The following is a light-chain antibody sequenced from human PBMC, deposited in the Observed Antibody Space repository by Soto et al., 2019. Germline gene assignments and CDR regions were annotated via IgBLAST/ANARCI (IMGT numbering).Light chain of an antibody. Sequence: DIQMTQSPSFVSASVGDRVTITCRASQGISRWLAWYQQRPGQAPELLIYGASSLQSGVPARFSGSGSGTDFTLTISSLQPEDFATYYFQQYKRLPLTFGQGTRLEIK. CDR2: GAS. CDR3: QQYKRLPLT. J-gene: IGKJ5*01. V-gene: IGKV1-12*01. CDR1: QGISRW.